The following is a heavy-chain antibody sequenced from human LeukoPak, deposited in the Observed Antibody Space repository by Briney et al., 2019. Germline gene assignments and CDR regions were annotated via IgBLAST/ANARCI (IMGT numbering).Heavy chain of an antibody. CDR3: ARCSGYSSGRGWFDP. J-gene: IGHJ5*02. Sequence: SETLSLTCTVSGGPINSYYWSWIRQPPGKGLEWIGYMYYSGSANYNPSLKSRVTISVDTSKSQFSLKLSSVTAADTAVYYCARCSGYSSGRGWFDPWGQGTLVTVSS. CDR2: MYYSGSA. V-gene: IGHV4-59*01. D-gene: IGHD6-19*01. CDR1: GGPINSYY.